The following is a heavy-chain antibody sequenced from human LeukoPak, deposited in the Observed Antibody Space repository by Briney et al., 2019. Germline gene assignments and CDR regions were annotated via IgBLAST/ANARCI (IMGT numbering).Heavy chain of an antibody. V-gene: IGHV4-59*03. J-gene: IGHJ4*02. Sequence: PEALCLTCTASRGSISSYYWSWIRQPPGKGLEWIGCIYVSGYTKYNPSLKSRVTISVDTTKNQISLKMSCVTAADTAVYFCAKTERNVGPFDYWGQGTLVAVSS. CDR1: RGSISSYY. CDR3: AKTERNVGPFDY. CDR2: IYVSGYT.